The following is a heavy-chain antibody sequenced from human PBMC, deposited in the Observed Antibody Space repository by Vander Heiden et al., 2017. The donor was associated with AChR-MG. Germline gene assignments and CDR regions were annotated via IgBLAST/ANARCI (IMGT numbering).Heavy chain of an antibody. D-gene: IGHD3-22*01. CDR1: GFTLSSHG. J-gene: IGHJ4*02. Sequence: QVQLVESGGGVVQPGRSLRLSWAASGFTLSSHGMHWVRQAPGKGLEWVAIIWNDGGNKYYADSVKGRFTISRDNSKNTLYLQMNNLRAEDTAVYYCARSSGHPDWGDYWGQGTLVTVSS. CDR3: ARSSGHPDWGDY. V-gene: IGHV3-33*01. CDR2: IWNDGGNK.